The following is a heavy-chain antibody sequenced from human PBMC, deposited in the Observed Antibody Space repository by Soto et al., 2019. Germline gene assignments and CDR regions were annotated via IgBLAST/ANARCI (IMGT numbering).Heavy chain of an antibody. CDR3: ARGGFRADAFDI. J-gene: IGHJ3*02. CDR2: IYHSGST. V-gene: IGHV4-30-2*01. CDR1: GGSISSGGYS. Sequence: TLSLTCGVSGGSISSGGYSWSWIRQPPGKGLEWIGFIYHSGSTFYSPSLKSRVTISLDRSNNQSSLKLSSVTAADTAVYYCARGGFRADAFDIWGQGTMVTVSS.